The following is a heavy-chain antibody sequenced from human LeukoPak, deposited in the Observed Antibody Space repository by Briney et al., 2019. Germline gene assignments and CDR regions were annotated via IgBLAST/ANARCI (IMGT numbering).Heavy chain of an antibody. J-gene: IGHJ4*02. Sequence: PSETLSLTCTVSGGSISSYYWSWIRQPPGKGLEWIEYIYYSGSTYYNPSLKSRVTISVDTSKNQFSLKLSSVTAADTAVYYCARLGYGGNSGRWGQGTLVTVSS. CDR3: ARLGYGGNSGR. CDR1: GGSISSYY. CDR2: IYYSGST. D-gene: IGHD4-23*01. V-gene: IGHV4-59*04.